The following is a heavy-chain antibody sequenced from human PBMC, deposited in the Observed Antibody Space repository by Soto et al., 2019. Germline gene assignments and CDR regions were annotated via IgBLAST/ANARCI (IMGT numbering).Heavy chain of an antibody. J-gene: IGHJ6*02. D-gene: IGHD1-26*01. Sequence: GGSLRLSCAASGFTFSSYAMSWVRQAPGKGLEWVSAISGGGGSTYYADSVKGRVTISRDNSKNTLYLQMNSLRAEDTAVYYCAKVSLGATTITDYYYYGLDVWGQGTTVTVSS. CDR2: ISGGGGST. CDR1: GFTFSSYA. V-gene: IGHV3-23*01. CDR3: AKVSLGATTITDYYYYGLDV.